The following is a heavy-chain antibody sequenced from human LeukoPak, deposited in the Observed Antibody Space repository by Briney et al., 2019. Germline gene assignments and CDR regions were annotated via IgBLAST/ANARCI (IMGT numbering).Heavy chain of an antibody. CDR1: GFTFSSYS. D-gene: IGHD2-2*01. CDR3: AEEVVVVPAATLFPKRYQLSYYFDY. V-gene: IGHV3-48*04. J-gene: IGHJ4*02. Sequence: GGSLRLSCAASGFTFSSYSVNWVRQAPGKGLEWVSYISSSSSTIYYADSVKGRFTISRDNAKNSLYLQMNSLRAEDTAVYYCAEEVVVVPAATLFPKRYQLSYYFDYWGQGTLVTVSS. CDR2: ISSSSSTI.